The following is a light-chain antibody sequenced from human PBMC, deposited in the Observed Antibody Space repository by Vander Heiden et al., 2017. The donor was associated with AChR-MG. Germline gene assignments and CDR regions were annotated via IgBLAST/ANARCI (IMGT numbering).Light chain of an antibody. V-gene: IGLV3-21*02. J-gene: IGLJ2*01. CDR2: DDS. CDR1: NIGSKS. CDR3: QVWDSVSDPVV. Sequence: SYVLTQPPSVSVAPGRTATIHCGGNNIGSKSVHWYQQKLGQAPVLVVYDDSDRPSGIPERISGSNSGNTATLTISRVEAGDEGDYYCQVWDSVSDPVVFGGGTKLTVL.